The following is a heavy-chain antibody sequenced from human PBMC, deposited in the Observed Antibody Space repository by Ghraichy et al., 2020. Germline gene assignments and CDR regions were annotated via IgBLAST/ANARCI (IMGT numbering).Heavy chain of an antibody. V-gene: IGHV4-39*07. CDR1: GGSISSSSYY. CDR3: ARGGSGTYGLGEY. J-gene: IGHJ4*02. D-gene: IGHD3-10*01. Sequence: SETLSLTCTVSGGSISSSSYYWGWIRQPPGKGLEWIGSIYSTGSTYYNPSLKSRVTISVDTSKNQFSLKLSSVTAADTAVYYCARGGSGTYGLGEYWGQGTLVTVSS. CDR2: IYSTGST.